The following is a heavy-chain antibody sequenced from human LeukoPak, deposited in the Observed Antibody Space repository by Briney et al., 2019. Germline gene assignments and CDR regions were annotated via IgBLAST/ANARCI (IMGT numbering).Heavy chain of an antibody. V-gene: IGHV3-74*01. CDR2: INSDGIST. J-gene: IGHJ4*02. Sequence: AGGSLRLSCAASGFTLRSYWMHWVRQAPGKGLVWVSHINSDGISTTYADSVKGRFTISRDNAKNSLYLQMNSLRVEDTAFYYCARNSGANVYTYSFQYWGRGTLVTVSS. CDR1: GFTLRSYW. CDR3: ARNSGANVYTYSFQY. D-gene: IGHD1-26*01.